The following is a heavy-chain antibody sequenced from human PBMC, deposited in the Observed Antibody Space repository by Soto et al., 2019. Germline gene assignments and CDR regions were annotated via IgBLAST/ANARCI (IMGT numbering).Heavy chain of an antibody. CDR2: MNPNSGNT. J-gene: IGHJ6*03. Sequence: ASVKVSCKASGYTFTSYDINWVRQATGQGLEWMGWMNPNSGNTGYAQKFQGRVTMTRNTSISTAYMELSSLRSEDTAGYYCARRGREDIVVVPAAMPMNYYYYYYMDVWGKGTTVTVSS. CDR3: ARRGREDIVVVPAAMPMNYYYYYYMDV. V-gene: IGHV1-8*01. D-gene: IGHD2-2*01. CDR1: GYTFTSYD.